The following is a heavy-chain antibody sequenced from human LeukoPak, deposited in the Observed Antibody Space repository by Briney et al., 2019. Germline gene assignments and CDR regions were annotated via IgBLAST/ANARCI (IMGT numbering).Heavy chain of an antibody. CDR2: IWYDGSNK. Sequence: GRSLRLSCAASGFTFSSYGMHWVRQAPGKGLEWVAVIWYDGSNKYYADSVKGRFTISRDNSKNTLYLQMNSLRAEDTAVYYCAKYFHGSGSYYWYYYYYGMDVWGQGTTVTVSS. CDR3: AKYFHGSGSYYWYYYYYGMDV. D-gene: IGHD3-10*01. J-gene: IGHJ6*02. V-gene: IGHV3-33*06. CDR1: GFTFSSYG.